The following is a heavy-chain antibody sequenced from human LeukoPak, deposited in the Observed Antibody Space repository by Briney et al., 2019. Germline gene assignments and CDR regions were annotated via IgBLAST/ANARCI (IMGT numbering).Heavy chain of an antibody. CDR3: ARDSPPFYDSSGYPAY. D-gene: IGHD3-22*01. Sequence: GESLRLSCAASGFTFDDYAMHWVRQAPGKGLEWVSGISWNSGSIGYADSVKGRFTISRDNAKNSLYLQMNSLRAEDTALYYCARDSPPFYDSSGYPAYWGQGTLVTASS. CDR2: ISWNSGSI. J-gene: IGHJ4*02. V-gene: IGHV3-9*01. CDR1: GFTFDDYA.